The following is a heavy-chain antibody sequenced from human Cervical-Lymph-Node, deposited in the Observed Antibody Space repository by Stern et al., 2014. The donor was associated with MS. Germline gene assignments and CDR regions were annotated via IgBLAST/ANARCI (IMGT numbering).Heavy chain of an antibody. CDR3: ARDPVRTPDGYGFDL. V-gene: IGHV1-18*04. Sequence: QVQLVQSGDEVKKPGASVKVSCKASGYTFTNYGISWVRQAPGQGLEWMGWISDFNGNTNNAANLQDRVTVTRDTSTSTAYMELRSLRADDTAVYYCARDPVRTPDGYGFDLWGQGTMVTVSS. CDR2: ISDFNGNT. D-gene: IGHD4-23*01. CDR1: GYTFTNYG. J-gene: IGHJ3*01.